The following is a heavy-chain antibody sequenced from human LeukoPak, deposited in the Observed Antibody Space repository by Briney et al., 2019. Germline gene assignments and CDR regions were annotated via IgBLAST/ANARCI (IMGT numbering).Heavy chain of an antibody. Sequence: SETLSLTCTVSGGSISTYYWNWIRQPPGKGLEWIAYIHYSGSTNYNPSLKGRVIISVDTSKNQFSLKLRSVTAADTAVYYCARGGFLDPFDPWGQGTLVTVSS. D-gene: IGHD1-1*01. CDR2: IHYSGST. V-gene: IGHV4-59*01. J-gene: IGHJ5*02. CDR1: GGSISTYY. CDR3: ARGGFLDPFDP.